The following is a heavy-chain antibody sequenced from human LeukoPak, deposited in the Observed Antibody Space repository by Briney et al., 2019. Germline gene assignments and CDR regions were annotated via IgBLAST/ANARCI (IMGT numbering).Heavy chain of an antibody. CDR3: ARVWLAAAEFYYFDY. J-gene: IGHJ4*02. CDR1: GYTFTSYG. D-gene: IGHD6-13*01. CDR2: ISAYNGNT. V-gene: IGHV1-18*01. Sequence: ASVKVSCKASGYTFTSYGISLVRQAPGQGLEWMGGISAYNGNTNYAQKLQGRVTMTTDTSTSTAYMELRSLRSDDTAVHYCARVWLAAAEFYYFDYWGQGTLVTVSS.